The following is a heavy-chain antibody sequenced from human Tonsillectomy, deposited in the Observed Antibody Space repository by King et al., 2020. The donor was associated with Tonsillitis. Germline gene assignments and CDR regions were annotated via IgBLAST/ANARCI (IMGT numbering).Heavy chain of an antibody. V-gene: IGHV3-53*01. Sequence: VQLVESGGGLIQPGGSLRLSCAASGFTVSSNYMSWVRQAPGKGLEWVSVIYSGGSTYYADSVKGRFTISRDNSKNTLYLQMNSLRAEDTAVYYCARWGSGYSYGLVYFDYWGQGTLVTVSS. CDR1: GFTVSSNY. CDR2: IYSGGST. CDR3: ARWGSGYSYGLVYFDY. D-gene: IGHD5-18*01. J-gene: IGHJ4*02.